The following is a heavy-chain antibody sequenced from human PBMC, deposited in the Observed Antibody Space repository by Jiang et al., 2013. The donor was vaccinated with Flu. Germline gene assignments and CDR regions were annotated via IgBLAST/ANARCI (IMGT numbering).Heavy chain of an antibody. CDR2: INHSGST. Sequence: SSTCAVYGGSFSGYYWSWIRQPPGKGLEWIGEINHSGSTNYNPSLKSRVTISVDTSKNQFSLKLSSVTAADTAVYYCASPRNRALRWTGAAFDIWGQGTMVTVSS. CDR3: ASPRNRALRWTGAAFDI. D-gene: IGHD5-12*01. V-gene: IGHV4-34*01. CDR1: GGSFSGYY. J-gene: IGHJ3*02.